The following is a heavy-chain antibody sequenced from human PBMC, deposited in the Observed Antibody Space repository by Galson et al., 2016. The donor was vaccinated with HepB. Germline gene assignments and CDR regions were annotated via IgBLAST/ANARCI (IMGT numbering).Heavy chain of an antibody. CDR3: AGSTGQRPYYGLDG. J-gene: IGHJ6*02. V-gene: IGHV3-53*01. CDR1: GFSVSDNY. CDR2: MYSLGST. D-gene: IGHD1-14*01. Sequence: SLRLSCAASGFSVSDNYMSWVRQAPGKGPEWLSVMYSLGSTFYADSVKGRFTISRDTSKNTVYLQLANLRVDDTAVYYCAGSTGQRPYYGLDGWGQGTTVTVSS.